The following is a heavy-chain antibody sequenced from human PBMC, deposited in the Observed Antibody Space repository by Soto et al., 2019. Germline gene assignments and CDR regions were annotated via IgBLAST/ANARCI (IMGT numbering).Heavy chain of an antibody. CDR2: IYFSGST. CDR1: IIPFLIINIY. D-gene: IGHD2-8*02. CDR3: ARDKITGLFDY. J-gene: IGHJ4*02. V-gene: IGHV4-39*07. Sequence: PSESLSLCCSLSIIPFLIINIYCGWIRQPPGKGLEWIGSIYFSGSTHYNPSLKSRVTISVDTSKNQFSLKLTSVTAADTAVYYCARDKITGLFDYWGQGTLVTVS.